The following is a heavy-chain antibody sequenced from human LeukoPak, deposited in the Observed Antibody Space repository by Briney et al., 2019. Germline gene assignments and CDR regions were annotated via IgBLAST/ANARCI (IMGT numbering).Heavy chain of an antibody. CDR3: ARGNILSGYCFDY. J-gene: IGHJ4*02. CDR1: GGSISGYY. CDR2: IHYTGGT. Sequence: PSETLSLTCAVYGGSISGYYWSWIRQPPGKGLEWVGEIHYTGGTSYNPSLKSRATISIDTSKNQLSLKLSSVTAADTAVYYCARGNILSGYCFDYWGQGTLVTVSS. V-gene: IGHV4-34*01. D-gene: IGHD3-9*01.